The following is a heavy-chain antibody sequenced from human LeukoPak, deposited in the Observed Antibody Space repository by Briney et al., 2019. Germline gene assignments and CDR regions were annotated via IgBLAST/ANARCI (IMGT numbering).Heavy chain of an antibody. CDR1: GYTFTDYY. D-gene: IGHD3-10*01. CDR3: ARSLNPMVRGATPPNDFDY. Sequence: ASVKVSCKASGYTFTDYYMNWVRQAPGQGLEWMGWINPNTGGTNYPQKFQGRVTMTRDTSIDTAYMELSRLRSDDTAVYYCARSLNPMVRGATPPNDFDYWGQGTLVTVSS. V-gene: IGHV1-2*02. CDR2: INPNTGGT. J-gene: IGHJ4*02.